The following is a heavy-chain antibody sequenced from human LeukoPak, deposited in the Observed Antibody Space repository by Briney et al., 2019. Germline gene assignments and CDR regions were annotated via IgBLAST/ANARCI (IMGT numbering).Heavy chain of an antibody. D-gene: IGHD6-19*01. Sequence: ASVKVSCKVSGYTLTELFMHWVRQAPGKGLEWMGGFDPEDGETIYAQKFQGRVTLTRNTSISTAYMEVNSLRSEDTAVYYCTRGGPVAGTHKYFQHWGQGTLVTVSS. CDR2: FDPEDGET. V-gene: IGHV1-24*01. CDR1: GYTLTELF. CDR3: TRGGPVAGTHKYFQH. J-gene: IGHJ1*01.